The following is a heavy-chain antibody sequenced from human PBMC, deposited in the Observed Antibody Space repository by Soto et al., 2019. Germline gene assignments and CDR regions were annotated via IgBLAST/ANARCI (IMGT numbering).Heavy chain of an antibody. Sequence: SETLSLTCTVSGGSISSGDYYWRWIRQPPGKGLEWIGYIYYSGSTYYNPSLKSRVTISVDTSKNQFSLKLNSVTAADTAVYYCARDAMTTVIPYYYYYAMDVWGQGTTVT. CDR2: IYYSGST. V-gene: IGHV4-30-4*02. D-gene: IGHD4-17*01. CDR3: ARDAMTTVIPYYYYYAMDV. CDR1: GGSISSGDYY. J-gene: IGHJ6*02.